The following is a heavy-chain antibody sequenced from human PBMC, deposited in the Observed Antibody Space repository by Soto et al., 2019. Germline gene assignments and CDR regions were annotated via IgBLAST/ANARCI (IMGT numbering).Heavy chain of an antibody. V-gene: IGHV1-2*04. CDR1: GYTFTGYY. J-gene: IGHJ6*04. Sequence: GASVKVSCKASGYTFTGYYMHWVRQAPGQGLEWMGWINPNSGGTNYAQKFQGWVTMTRDTSISTAYMELSRLRSDDTAVYYCARGSYSSGWFPYYYGMEVWGKGNTVTVSS. CDR2: INPNSGGT. D-gene: IGHD6-19*01. CDR3: ARGSYSSGWFPYYYGMEV.